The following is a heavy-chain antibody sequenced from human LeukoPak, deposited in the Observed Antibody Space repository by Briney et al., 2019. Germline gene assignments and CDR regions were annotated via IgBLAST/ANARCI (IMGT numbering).Heavy chain of an antibody. D-gene: IGHD3-3*01. CDR3: ARVVMNYDFWSGDKAYFDY. V-gene: IGHV1-8*03. Sequence: ASVKVSCKASGYTFTSYGISWVRQAPGQGLEWMGWMNPNSGNTGYAQKFQGRVTITRNTSISTAYMELSSLRSEDTAVYYCARVVMNYDFWSGDKAYFDYWGQGTLVTVSS. CDR1: GYTFTSYG. CDR2: MNPNSGNT. J-gene: IGHJ4*02.